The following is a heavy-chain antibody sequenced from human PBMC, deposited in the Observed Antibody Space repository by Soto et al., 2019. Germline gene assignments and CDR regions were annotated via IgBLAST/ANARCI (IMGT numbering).Heavy chain of an antibody. V-gene: IGHV3-53*04. CDR1: GFTVSSNY. D-gene: IGHD3-3*01. CDR3: ARGGADFWSGHGGQGYFDY. CDR2: IYSGGST. Sequence: GGSLRLSCAASGFTVSSNYMSWVRQAPGKGLEWVSVIYSGGSTYYADSVKDRFTISRHNSKNTLYLQMNSLRAEDTAVYYCARGGADFWSGHGGQGYFDYWGQGTLVTVSS. J-gene: IGHJ4*02.